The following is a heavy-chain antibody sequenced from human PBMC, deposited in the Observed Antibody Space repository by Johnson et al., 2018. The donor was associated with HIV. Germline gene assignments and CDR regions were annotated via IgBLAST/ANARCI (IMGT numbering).Heavy chain of an antibody. J-gene: IGHJ3*02. V-gene: IGHV3-30*02. CDR2: IRYDGNNK. D-gene: IGHD2-21*01. Sequence: QVQLVESGGGLVKPGGSLRLSCAASGFTFSDHYMSWIRQAPGKGLEGVAYIRYDGNNKYYADSVKGRFTISRDNSKNTTFLQMNSLRAEGTAGYYCAKDHAYGDVFEIWGQGTMVTVSS. CDR1: GFTFSDHY. CDR3: AKDHAYGDVFEI.